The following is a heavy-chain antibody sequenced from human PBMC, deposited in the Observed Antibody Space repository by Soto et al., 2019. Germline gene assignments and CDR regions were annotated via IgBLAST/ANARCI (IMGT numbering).Heavy chain of an antibody. J-gene: IGHJ6*02. Sequence: QVQLVESGGGVVQPGRSLRLSCAASGFTFSSYGMHWVRQAPGKGLEWVAVISYDGSNKYYADSVKGRFTISRDNSKNTLYLQMNSLRAEDTAVYYCAKDLAEYSSSYTPYYYYGMDVWGQGTTVTVSS. D-gene: IGHD6-6*01. CDR2: ISYDGSNK. V-gene: IGHV3-30*18. CDR3: AKDLAEYSSSYTPYYYYGMDV. CDR1: GFTFSSYG.